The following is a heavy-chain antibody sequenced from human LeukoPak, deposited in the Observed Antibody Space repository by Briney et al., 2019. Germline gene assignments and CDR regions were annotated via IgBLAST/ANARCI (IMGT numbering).Heavy chain of an antibody. D-gene: IGHD6-19*01. V-gene: IGHV1-69*13. Sequence: GASVKVSCKASGGTFSSYAISWVRQAPGQGLEWMGGIIPIFGTANYAQKFQGRVTITADESTSTAYMELSSLRSEDTAVYYCARVVSSGWLATPLYFDYWGQGTLVTVSS. J-gene: IGHJ4*02. CDR1: GGTFSSYA. CDR2: IIPIFGTA. CDR3: ARVVSSGWLATPLYFDY.